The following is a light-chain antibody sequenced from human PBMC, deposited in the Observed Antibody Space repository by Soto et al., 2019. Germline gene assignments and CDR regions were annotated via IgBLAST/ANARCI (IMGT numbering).Light chain of an antibody. J-gene: IGKJ2*02. Sequence: DIVMTQSPDSLAVSLGERATINCKSSQSVLYSSNNKNYLAWYQQKPGQPPKLLIYWASTRESGVPDRFSGSGSGTDSTLTISSLQAEDVAVYYCQQYSSTPRTFGQGTKLEIK. V-gene: IGKV4-1*01. CDR3: QQYSSTPRT. CDR1: QSVLYSSNNKNY. CDR2: WAS.